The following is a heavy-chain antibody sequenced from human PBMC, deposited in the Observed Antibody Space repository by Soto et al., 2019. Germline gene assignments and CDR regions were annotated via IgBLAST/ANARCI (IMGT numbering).Heavy chain of an antibody. CDR2: ISYTGST. Sequence: QVQLQESGPGLVKPSETLSLTCTVSGGSISSNYWNWIRQPPGKGLEWIGYISYTGSTNYNPSLKSRVTISIDTSKNQFSLKLSSVTAADTAVYYCASLPRRNYHFDYWGRGTLVTVSS. J-gene: IGHJ4*02. CDR1: GGSISSNY. CDR3: ASLPRRNYHFDY. V-gene: IGHV4-59*08. D-gene: IGHD3-10*01.